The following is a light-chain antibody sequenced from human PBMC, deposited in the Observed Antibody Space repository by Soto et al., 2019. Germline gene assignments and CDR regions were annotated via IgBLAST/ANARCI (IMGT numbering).Light chain of an antibody. V-gene: IGLV2-23*01. Sequence: QSVLTQPASVSGSPGQSITISCTGTNSDVGSYNLVSWYQHHPGKAPKLVIYEGSKRPSGLSNRFSGSKSGNTASLTISGLQAEDEADYYCCSYAGSSTYVFGGGTKLTVL. CDR1: NSDVGSYNL. J-gene: IGLJ2*01. CDR2: EGS. CDR3: CSYAGSSTYV.